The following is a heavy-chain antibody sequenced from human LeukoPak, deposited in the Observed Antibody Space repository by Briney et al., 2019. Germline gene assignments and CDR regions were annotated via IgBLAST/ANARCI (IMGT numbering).Heavy chain of an antibody. V-gene: IGHV3-23*01. J-gene: IGHJ4*02. CDR3: AKVRGGSYYVDVDYFDY. CDR1: GFTFSSYA. Sequence: QSGGSLRLSCAASGFTFSSYAMSWVRQAPGKGLEWVSAITGSGGSTYYADSVKGRFTISRDNSKNTLYLQMNSLRAEDTAVYYCAKVRGGSYYVDVDYFDYWGQGTLVTVSS. CDR2: ITGSGGST. D-gene: IGHD1-26*01.